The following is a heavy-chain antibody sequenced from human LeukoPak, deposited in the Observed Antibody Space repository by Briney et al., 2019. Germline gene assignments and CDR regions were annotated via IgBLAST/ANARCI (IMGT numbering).Heavy chain of an antibody. J-gene: IGHJ4*02. CDR2: IYYSGST. V-gene: IGHV4-59*01. D-gene: IGHD6-19*01. CDR3: ARDASRGWYDY. CDR1: GGSISSYH. Sequence: SETLSLTCTVSGGSISSYHWSWLRQPPGKGLEWIGYIYYSGSTNYNPSLKSRVTISVDTSKNQFSLKLSSVTAADTAVYYCARDASRGWYDYWGQGTLVTVSS.